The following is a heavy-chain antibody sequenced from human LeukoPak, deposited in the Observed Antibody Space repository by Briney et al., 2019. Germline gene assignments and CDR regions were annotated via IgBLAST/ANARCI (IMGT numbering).Heavy chain of an antibody. CDR3: ARSGGRDGYNFDY. V-gene: IGHV4-59*01. J-gene: IGHJ4*02. CDR2: ISYSGST. Sequence: SETLSLTCTVSGASISSYYWSWLRQPPGKGLEWIGYISYSGSTNYNPSLKSRATISVDTSKNQFSLKLSSVTAADTAVYYCARSGGRDGYNFDYWGQGTLVTVSS. D-gene: IGHD5-24*01. CDR1: GASISSYY.